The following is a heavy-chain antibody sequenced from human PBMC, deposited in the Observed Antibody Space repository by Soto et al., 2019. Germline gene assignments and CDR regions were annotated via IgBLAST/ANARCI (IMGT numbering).Heavy chain of an antibody. V-gene: IGHV3-33*08. CDR3: ARGAAHANWYYDL. CDR2: VGDDGSVK. J-gene: IGHJ2*01. CDR1: GFTFRNHG. Sequence: QVHLVESGGGVVQPGGSLRVSCEASGFTFRNHGMHWVRQAPGKGLEWVAVVGDDGSVKFYADSVKGRFTIFRDNSKNTLYVQMDGLRVEDTAVYYCARGAAHANWYYDLWGRGASVTVSS. D-gene: IGHD2-2*01.